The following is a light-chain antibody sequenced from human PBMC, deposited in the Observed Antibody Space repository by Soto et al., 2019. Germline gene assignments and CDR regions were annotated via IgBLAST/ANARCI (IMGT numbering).Light chain of an antibody. CDR1: QSISSW. CDR3: QQYNSQGT. CDR2: DAC. V-gene: IGKV1-5*01. Sequence: GDRLTINCRASQSISSWLAWYQQKPGKAPKLLIYDACSLESGVPSRFSGSGSGTEFTLTISSLQPDDFATYYCQQYNSQGTFGQGTKVDI. J-gene: IGKJ1*01.